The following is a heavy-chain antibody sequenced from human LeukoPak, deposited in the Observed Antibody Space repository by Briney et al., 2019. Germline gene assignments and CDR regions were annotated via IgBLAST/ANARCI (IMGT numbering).Heavy chain of an antibody. CDR2: ISAYNGNT. Sequence: ASVKVSCKASGYTFTNYGINWVRQAPGRGLEWMGWISAYNGNTNYAQKLQGRVTMSTDTSTSTAYMELRSLKSDDTAVYYCARATNGISGSYFDYWGQGTLVTVSS. D-gene: IGHD1-20*01. CDR1: GYTFTNYG. V-gene: IGHV1-18*01. CDR3: ARATNGISGSYFDY. J-gene: IGHJ4*02.